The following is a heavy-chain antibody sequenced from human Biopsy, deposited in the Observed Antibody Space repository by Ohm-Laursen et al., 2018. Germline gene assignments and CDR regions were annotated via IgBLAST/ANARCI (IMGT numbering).Heavy chain of an antibody. V-gene: IGHV3-23*01. D-gene: IGHD5-12*01. CDR1: GFTFSNYG. J-gene: IGHJ3*02. Sequence: GSLRLSCAAPGFTFSNYGMTWVRQAPGKGLEWVSSITGDGGSIHYADSVKGRFTISRDNSKNTLYMQMNSLRAEDMAVYYCARKYSGFDIWGQGTMVSVSS. CDR3: ARKYSGFDI. CDR2: ITGDGGSI.